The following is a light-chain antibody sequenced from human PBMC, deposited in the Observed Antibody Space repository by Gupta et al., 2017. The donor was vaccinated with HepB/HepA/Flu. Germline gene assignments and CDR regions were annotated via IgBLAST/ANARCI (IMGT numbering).Light chain of an antibody. CDR3: QQDDSAPIT. CDR2: RAS. CDR1: QSLLSSSDNNNY. V-gene: IGKV4-1*01. Sequence: DIVMTQSPDSLAVSLGERATINCKPSQSLLSSSDNNNYLSWIQQKPGQPPKLLIYRASTRESGVPDRFSGSGSGTDFTLTISSLQAEDVAVYYCQQDDSAPITFGQGTPLENK. J-gene: IGKJ5*01.